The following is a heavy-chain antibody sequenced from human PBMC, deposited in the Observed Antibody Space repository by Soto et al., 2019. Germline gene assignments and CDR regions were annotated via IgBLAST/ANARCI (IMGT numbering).Heavy chain of an antibody. CDR3: AKETYYYDSSGYPQNFDY. D-gene: IGHD3-22*01. CDR2: ISGRGGST. V-gene: IGHV3-23*01. Sequence: GGSLRHSCAASGFTFSSHAMSWVRQAPGKELEWVSAISGRGGSTYYADSVKGRFTISRENSKNTLYLQMNSLRAEDTAVYYCAKETYYYDSSGYPQNFDYWGQGTLVTVSS. J-gene: IGHJ4*02. CDR1: GFTFSSHA.